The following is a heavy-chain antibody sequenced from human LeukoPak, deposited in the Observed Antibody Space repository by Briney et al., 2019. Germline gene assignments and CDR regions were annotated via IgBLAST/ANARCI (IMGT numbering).Heavy chain of an antibody. V-gene: IGHV3-53*01. CDR3: ARRSPIAGAGPRRLED. J-gene: IGHJ4*02. D-gene: IGHD6-13*01. CDR1: GFTVSSSH. CDR2: IYSGGST. Sequence: GGSLRLSCAASGFTVSSSHMSWVRQAPGKGLEWVSIIYSGGSTSYADSVKGRFIISRDSSKNTLYLQMNSLRAEDTAVYYCARRSPIAGAGPRRLEDWGQGTLVSVSS.